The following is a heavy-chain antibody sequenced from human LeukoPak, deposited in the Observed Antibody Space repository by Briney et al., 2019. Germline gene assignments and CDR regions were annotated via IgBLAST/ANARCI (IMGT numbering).Heavy chain of an antibody. Sequence: PGGSLRLSCAASGFTFSSYDMHWVRQATGKGLEWASAIGTAGDTYYPGSVKGRFTISRENAKNSLYLQMNSLRAGDTAVYYCARAVAGLNFDYWGQGTLVTVSS. D-gene: IGHD6-19*01. CDR3: ARAVAGLNFDY. J-gene: IGHJ4*02. V-gene: IGHV3-13*01. CDR1: GFTFSSYD. CDR2: IGTAGDT.